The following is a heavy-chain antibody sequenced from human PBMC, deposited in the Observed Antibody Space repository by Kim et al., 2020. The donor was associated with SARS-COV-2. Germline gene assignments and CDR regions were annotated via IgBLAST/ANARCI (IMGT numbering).Heavy chain of an antibody. Sequence: GGSLRLSCAASGFTFSSYSMNWVRQAPGKGLEWVSSISSSSSYIYYADSVKGRFTISRDNAKNSLYLQMNSLRAEDTAVYYCASLYLVGSGWSKGADAFDIWGQGTMVTVSS. D-gene: IGHD6-19*01. CDR1: GFTFSSYS. J-gene: IGHJ3*02. CDR2: ISSSSSYI. V-gene: IGHV3-21*01. CDR3: ASLYLVGSGWSKGADAFDI.